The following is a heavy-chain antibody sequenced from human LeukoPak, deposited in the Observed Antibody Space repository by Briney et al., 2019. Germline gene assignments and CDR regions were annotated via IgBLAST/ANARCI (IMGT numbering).Heavy chain of an antibody. D-gene: IGHD5-18*01. V-gene: IGHV3-48*04. CDR2: ISSSGSTI. CDR1: GFTFSNYA. CDR3: AREGSTYGSYSFDY. J-gene: IGHJ4*02. Sequence: GGSLRLSCVVSGFTFSNYAMHWVRQAPGKGLEWVSYISSSGSTIYYADSLKGRFTISRDNAKNSLYLQMNSLRADDTAVYYCAREGSTYGSYSFDYWGQGTLVTVSS.